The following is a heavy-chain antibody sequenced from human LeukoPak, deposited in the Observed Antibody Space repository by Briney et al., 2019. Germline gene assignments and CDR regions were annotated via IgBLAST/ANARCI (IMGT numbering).Heavy chain of an antibody. CDR2: ISGSGGST. D-gene: IGHD4-11*01. CDR3: AKRGATTVITSYFDY. Sequence: GGSLRLSCGASGFTFSSYAMSWVRQAPGKGLEWVSAISGSGGSTYYADSVKGRFTISRDNSKNTVYLQMSSLRGDDTAVYYCAKRGATTVITSYFDYWGQGTLVTVSS. CDR1: GFTFSSYA. V-gene: IGHV3-23*01. J-gene: IGHJ4*02.